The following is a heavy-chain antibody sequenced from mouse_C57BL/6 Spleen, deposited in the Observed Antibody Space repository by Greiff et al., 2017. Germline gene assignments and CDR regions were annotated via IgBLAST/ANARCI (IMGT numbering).Heavy chain of an antibody. V-gene: IGHV3-8*01. CDR3: ARYKEDYYGSSSYWYFDV. CDR1: GYSITSDY. J-gene: IGHJ1*03. CDR2: ISYSGST. Sequence: EVQLVESGPGLAKPSQTLSLTCSVTGYSITSDYWNWIRKFPGNKLEYMGYISYSGSTYYNPSLKSRISITRDTSKNQYYLQLNSVTTEDTATYYCARYKEDYYGSSSYWYFDVWGTGTTVTVSS. D-gene: IGHD1-1*01.